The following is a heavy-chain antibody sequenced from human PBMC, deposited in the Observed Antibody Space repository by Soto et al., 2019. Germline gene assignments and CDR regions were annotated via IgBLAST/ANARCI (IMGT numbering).Heavy chain of an antibody. CDR3: ASASFGNWFDP. CDR1: GGSISSGGYS. CDR2: IYHSGST. J-gene: IGHJ5*02. V-gene: IGHV4-30-2*01. Sequence: QLQLQESGSGLVKPSQTLSLTCAVSGGSISSGGYSWSWIRQPPGKGLEWIGYIYHSGSTYYNPSLKRRVTISVDGSKNQFSLKLSSVTAADTAVYYCASASFGNWFDPWGQGTLVTVSS. D-gene: IGHD3-16*01.